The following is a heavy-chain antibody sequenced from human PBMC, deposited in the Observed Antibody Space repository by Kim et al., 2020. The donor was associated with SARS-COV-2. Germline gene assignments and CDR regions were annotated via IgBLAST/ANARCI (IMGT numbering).Heavy chain of an antibody. CDR3: ARHNPLGRYFDWLSAHGVYYGMDV. J-gene: IGHJ6*02. D-gene: IGHD3-9*01. CDR1: GGSISSSSYY. V-gene: IGHV4-39*01. CDR2: IYYSGST. Sequence: SETLSLTCTVSGGSISSSSYYWGWIRQPPGKGLEWIGNIYYSGSTYYNPSIKSRVTISVDTSKNQFSLKLSSVTAADTAVYYCARHNPLGRYFDWLSAHGVYYGMDVWGQGTTVTVSS.